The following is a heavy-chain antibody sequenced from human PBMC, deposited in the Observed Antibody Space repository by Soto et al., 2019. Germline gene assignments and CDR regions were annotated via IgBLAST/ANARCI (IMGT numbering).Heavy chain of an antibody. J-gene: IGHJ6*02. V-gene: IGHV4-39*07. Sequence: SETLSLTCTVSGGSISSSSYYWGWIRQPPGKGLEWIGSIYYSGTTYYNPSLMSRVIISVDTSKNQFSLKLSSVTAADTAVYYCARALGFWSGYYWGGGAFYGMDVWGQGTTVPVSS. D-gene: IGHD3-3*01. CDR1: GGSISSSSYY. CDR3: ARALGFWSGYYWGGGAFYGMDV. CDR2: IYYSGTT.